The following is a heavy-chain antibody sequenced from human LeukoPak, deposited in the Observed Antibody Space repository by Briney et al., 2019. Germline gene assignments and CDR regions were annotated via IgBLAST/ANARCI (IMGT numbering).Heavy chain of an antibody. CDR1: GFTFSSYA. Sequence: GGSLRLSCAASGFTFSSYAMSWVRQAPGKGLEWVSAISGSGGSTYYADSVKGRFTISRDNSKNTLYLQMNSLRAEDTAVYYCAKVGGQRVATIRGWYFDYWGQGTLVTVSS. J-gene: IGHJ4*02. D-gene: IGHD5-12*01. V-gene: IGHV3-23*01. CDR2: ISGSGGST. CDR3: AKVGGQRVATIRGWYFDY.